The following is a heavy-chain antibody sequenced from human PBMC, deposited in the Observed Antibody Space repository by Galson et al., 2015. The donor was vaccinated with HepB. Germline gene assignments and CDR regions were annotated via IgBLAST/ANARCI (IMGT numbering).Heavy chain of an antibody. V-gene: IGHV1-18*01. CDR3: ARIPPLPTENWFDP. Sequence: SVKVSCKASGSTFTNYGITWVRQAPGQGLEWMGWISAYNGNIEYAQKLQDRVTMTTDTSTSTAYMELRSLRSDDTAVYYCARIPPLPTENWFDPWGQGTLVTVSS. D-gene: IGHD4-17*01. CDR1: GSTFTNYG. CDR2: ISAYNGNI. J-gene: IGHJ5*02.